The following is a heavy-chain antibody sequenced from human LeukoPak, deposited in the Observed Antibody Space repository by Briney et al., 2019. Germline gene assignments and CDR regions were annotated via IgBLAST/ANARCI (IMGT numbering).Heavy chain of an antibody. CDR1: GFTFSVYG. V-gene: IGHV3-33*01. D-gene: IGHD3-10*01. CDR2: IWYDGSKT. J-gene: IGHJ4*02. Sequence: GGSLRLSCAASGFTFSVYGMHWVRQAPGKGLEWVAVIWYDGSKTYYADSVKGRFTISRDNSKNTLYLQMNSLRVEDTAVYYCARGWAMVRGVPFDYWGQGTLVTVSS. CDR3: ARGWAMVRGVPFDY.